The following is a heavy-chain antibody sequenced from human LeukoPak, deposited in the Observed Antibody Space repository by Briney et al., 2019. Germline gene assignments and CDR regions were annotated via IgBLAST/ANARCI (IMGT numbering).Heavy chain of an antibody. V-gene: IGHV5-51*01. Sequence: HGESRKISCKGSGYSFTSYWIGWVRQMPGKGLEWMGIISPGDSDTRYSPSFQGQVTFSADKSSSTAYLPWSSLKASDSAMYYCARRPPSTTVTTTAFDYWGQGTLVTASS. CDR1: GYSFTSYW. CDR2: ISPGDSDT. D-gene: IGHD4-17*01. CDR3: ARRPPSTTVTTTAFDY. J-gene: IGHJ4*02.